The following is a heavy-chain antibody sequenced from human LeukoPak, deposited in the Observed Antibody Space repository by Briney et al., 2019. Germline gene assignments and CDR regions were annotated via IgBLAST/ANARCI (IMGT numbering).Heavy chain of an antibody. J-gene: IGHJ4*02. V-gene: IGHV3-21*01. D-gene: IGHD2-15*01. Sequence: GGSLRLSCSASRSTFSSYTMNWVRQAPGKGLEWVSSIDPSSTYIYYADSVKGRFTISRDNSKNTLYLQMDSLRADDTAVYYCAKDTAAGECTGGNCYSYFDYWGQGTLVTVSS. CDR3: AKDTAAGECTGGNCYSYFDY. CDR2: IDPSSTYI. CDR1: RSTFSSYT.